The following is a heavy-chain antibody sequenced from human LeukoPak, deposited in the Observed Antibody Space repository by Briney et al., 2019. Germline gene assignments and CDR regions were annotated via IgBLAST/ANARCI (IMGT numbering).Heavy chain of an antibody. CDR1: GFTFSSYE. J-gene: IGHJ3*02. CDR2: ISSSGSTI. Sequence: PGGSLRLSCAASGFTFSSYEMNWVRQAPGKGLEWVSYISSSGSTIYYADSVKGRFTISRDNAKNSLYLQMNSLRSEDTAVYYCARSRWLRFDAFGIWGQGTMVTVSS. V-gene: IGHV3-48*03. CDR3: ARSRWLRFDAFGI. D-gene: IGHD5-12*01.